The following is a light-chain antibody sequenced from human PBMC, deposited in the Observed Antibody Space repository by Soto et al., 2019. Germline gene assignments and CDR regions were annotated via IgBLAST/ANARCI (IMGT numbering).Light chain of an antibody. CDR2: KAS. V-gene: IGKV1-5*03. CDR1: QNIYNY. J-gene: IGKJ3*01. Sequence: DIQMTQSPSTLSASVGDRVTITCRASQNIYNYLAWYQQKPGKAPKPLIYKASTLESGVPSRFSGSGSGKEFTLTSSSLQPDYFATYYCHQYSVTSSFGPGTKVDVK. CDR3: HQYSVTSS.